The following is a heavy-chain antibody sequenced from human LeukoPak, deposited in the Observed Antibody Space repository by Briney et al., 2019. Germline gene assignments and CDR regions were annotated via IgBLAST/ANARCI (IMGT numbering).Heavy chain of an antibody. CDR1: GFTFSSYE. Sequence: GGSLRLSCVASGFTFSSYEMNWVRQAPGKGLEWISYISNSGSTKYYADSVKGRFTISRDNAENSLFLQMNSLRAEDTAVYYCAKDIGSYYDYWGQGILVTVSS. D-gene: IGHD3-10*01. CDR3: AKDIGSYYDY. CDR2: ISNSGSTK. V-gene: IGHV3-48*03. J-gene: IGHJ4*02.